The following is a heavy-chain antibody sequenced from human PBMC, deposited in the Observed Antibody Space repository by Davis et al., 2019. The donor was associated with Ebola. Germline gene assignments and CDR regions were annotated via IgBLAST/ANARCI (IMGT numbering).Heavy chain of an antibody. Sequence: SVKGRFTISRDNAKNTLYLQMDSLRAEDTAVYYCARDGEHYSDLDHWGQGTLVTVSS. D-gene: IGHD1-26*01. J-gene: IGHJ4*02. CDR3: ARDGEHYSDLDH. V-gene: IGHV3-74*01.